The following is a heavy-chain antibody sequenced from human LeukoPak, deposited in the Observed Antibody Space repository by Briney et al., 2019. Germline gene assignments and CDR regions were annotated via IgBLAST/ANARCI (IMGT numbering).Heavy chain of an antibody. D-gene: IGHD4-23*01. CDR1: GFTFSSYA. V-gene: IGHV3-74*01. J-gene: IGHJ4*02. CDR3: ASADGGNGNY. CDR2: INGDGSST. Sequence: GGSLRLSCAASGFTFSSYAMNWVRQAPGKGLVWVSRINGDGSSTTYADSVKGRFTISRDNAKNTLYLQMNSLRAEDTAVYYCASADGGNGNYWGQGTLVTVSS.